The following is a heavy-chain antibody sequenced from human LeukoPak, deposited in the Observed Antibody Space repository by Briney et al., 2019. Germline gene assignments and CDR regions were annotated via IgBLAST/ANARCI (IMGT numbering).Heavy chain of an antibody. D-gene: IGHD6-13*01. CDR3: AREVSSSWSKPFDY. J-gene: IGHJ4*02. CDR2: IYYSGST. CDR1: GGSISSSSYY. V-gene: IGHV4-39*07. Sequence: PSETLSLTCTVSGGSISSSSYYWGWIRQPPGKGLEWIGSIYYSGSTYYNPSLKSRVIISVDTSKNQFSLKLSSVTAADTAVYYCAREVSSSWSKPFDYWGQGTLVTVSS.